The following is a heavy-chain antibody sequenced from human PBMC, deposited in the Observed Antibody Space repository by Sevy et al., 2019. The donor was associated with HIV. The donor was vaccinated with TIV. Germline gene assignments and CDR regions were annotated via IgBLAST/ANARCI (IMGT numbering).Heavy chain of an antibody. D-gene: IGHD2-15*01. V-gene: IGHV3-53*01. J-gene: IGHJ6*02. Sequence: GGSLRLSCVVSGFSVSSNYMSWVRQAPGKGLEWVSNIYSDGRTYYADSVRGRFTISIDTSKNTVYLERKSLRAEDTAVYYCTREDIVLGEDNYYGMDVWGHGTTVTVS. CDR3: TREDIVLGEDNYYGMDV. CDR1: GFSVSSNY. CDR2: IYSDGRT.